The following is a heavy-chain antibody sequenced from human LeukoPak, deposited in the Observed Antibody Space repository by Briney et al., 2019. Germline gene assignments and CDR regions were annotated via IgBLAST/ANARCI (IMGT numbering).Heavy chain of an antibody. D-gene: IGHD3-22*01. CDR2: IKQDGSEK. J-gene: IGHJ4*02. V-gene: IGHV3-7*01. CDR1: GYSISSGYY. Sequence: ETLSLTCTVSGYSISSGYYWGWIRQPPGKGLEWVANIKQDGSEKYYVDSVKGRFTISRDNAKNSLYLQMNSLRAEDTAVYYCARDSLLSHYYDSSGSRRRYFDYWGQGTLVTVSS. CDR3: ARDSLLSHYYDSSGSRRRYFDY.